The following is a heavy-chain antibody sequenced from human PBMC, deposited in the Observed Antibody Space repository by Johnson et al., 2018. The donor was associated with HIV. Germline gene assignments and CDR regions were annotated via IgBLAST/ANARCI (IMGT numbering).Heavy chain of an antibody. CDR3: ARGRKNIEAADGLGNEAFDM. J-gene: IGHJ3*02. Sequence: VLLLESGGGVVQPGRSLRIYCAVSEFTFSNYAMHWVRLAPGKGLQWVAVISYDGTNKYYGDSVKGRFTISRDSFKNTLYLRMDSLRLDDTAMYYCARGRKNIEAADGLGNEAFDMWGQGTMVTVSS. V-gene: IGHV3-30*04. CDR1: EFTFSNYA. D-gene: IGHD6-13*01. CDR2: ISYDGTNK.